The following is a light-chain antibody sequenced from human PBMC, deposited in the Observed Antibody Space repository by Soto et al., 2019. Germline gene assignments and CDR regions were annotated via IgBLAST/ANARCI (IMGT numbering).Light chain of an antibody. CDR2: RNG. CDR3: AVWDDSLTGWV. Sequence: QLVLTQPPSVSGAPGQTVTISCSGSSSNIGSHYVYWYQHLPGTAPKFLMYRNGQRPSGVPDRFSGSKSGTSASLAISGLRSEDEADYYCAVWDDSLTGWVFGGGTKLTVL. CDR1: SSNIGSHY. J-gene: IGLJ3*02. V-gene: IGLV1-47*01.